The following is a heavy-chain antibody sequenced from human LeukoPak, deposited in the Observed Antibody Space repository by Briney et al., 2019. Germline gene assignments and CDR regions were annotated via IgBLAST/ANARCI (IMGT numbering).Heavy chain of an antibody. V-gene: IGHV1-24*01. CDR2: FDPEDGET. D-gene: IGHD6-13*01. CDR3: ARGGYSSSWYRMYYYYYMDI. CDR1: GYTLTELS. J-gene: IGHJ6*03. Sequence: LGASVKVSCKVSGYTLTELSMHWVRQAPGKGLEWMGGFDPEDGETIYAQKFQGRVTMTRNTSISTAYMELSSLRSEDTAVYYCARGGYSSSWYRMYYYYYMDIWGKGTTVTISS.